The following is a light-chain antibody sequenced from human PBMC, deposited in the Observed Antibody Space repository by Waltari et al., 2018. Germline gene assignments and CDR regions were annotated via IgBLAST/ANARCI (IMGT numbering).Light chain of an antibody. CDR2: SAS. CDR3: QQCSFSPLT. V-gene: IGKV3-20*01. Sequence: EIVLTQSPGTLSSSPGDRVTLSCRASQNVVNNFLAWYQQKPGQAPRLLIHSASSRATGIPDRFSGSESGTDFTLTISRLEPEDFAVYYCQQCSFSPLTFGGGTKVEIK. CDR1: QNVVNNF. J-gene: IGKJ4*01.